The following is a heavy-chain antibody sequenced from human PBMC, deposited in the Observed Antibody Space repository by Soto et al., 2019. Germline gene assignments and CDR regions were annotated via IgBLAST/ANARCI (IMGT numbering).Heavy chain of an antibody. CDR1: GYTFTSYD. CDR3: ARGSGRYCSGGSCYSGGPYYYYGMDV. Sequence: QVQLVQSGAEVKKPGASVKVSCKASGYTFTSYDINWVRQATGQGLEWMGWMNPNSGNTGYAQKFQGRVTMTRNTSISTAYMELCSLRSEDTAVYYCARGSGRYCSGGSCYSGGPYYYYGMDVWGQGTTVTVSS. CDR2: MNPNSGNT. D-gene: IGHD2-15*01. J-gene: IGHJ6*02. V-gene: IGHV1-8*01.